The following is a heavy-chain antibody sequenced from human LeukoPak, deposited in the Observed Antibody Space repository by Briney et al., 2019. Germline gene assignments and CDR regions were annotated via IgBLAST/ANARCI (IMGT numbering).Heavy chain of an antibody. CDR2: LYPGGDRA. V-gene: IGHV1-46*01. Sequence: ASVKVSCKASGLTLTTIYMHWVRQAPGQGLEWMAVLYPGGDRAIYAQRFQGRLTLTRDTSTNTVYVEVSSLASEDTAVYYCASEVPRTSRFDRWGQGTLVTVSS. J-gene: IGHJ4*02. CDR3: ASEVPRTSRFDR. D-gene: IGHD2-8*01. CDR1: GLTLTTIY.